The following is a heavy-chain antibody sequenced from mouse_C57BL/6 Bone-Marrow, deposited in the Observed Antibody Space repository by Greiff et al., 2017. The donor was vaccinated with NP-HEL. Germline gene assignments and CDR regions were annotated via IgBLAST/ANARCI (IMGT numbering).Heavy chain of an antibody. V-gene: IGHV5-15*01. CDR2: ISNLAYSI. CDR3: ARHESSYGFAY. Sequence: DVKLVDSGGGLVQPGGSLKLSCAASGFTFSDYGMAWVRQAPRKGPEWVAFISNLAYSIYYADTVTGRFTISRENAKNTLYLEMSSLRSEDTAMYYCARHESSYGFAYWGQGTLVTVSA. D-gene: IGHD1-1*01. CDR1: GFTFSDYG. J-gene: IGHJ3*01.